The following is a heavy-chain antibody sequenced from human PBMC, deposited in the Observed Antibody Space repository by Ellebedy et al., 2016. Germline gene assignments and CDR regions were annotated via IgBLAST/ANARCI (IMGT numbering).Heavy chain of an antibody. D-gene: IGHD3-22*01. CDR2: IIPIFGTA. CDR3: ARVYDSSGYCDY. CDR1: GYTFSSYA. J-gene: IGHJ4*02. V-gene: IGHV1-69*05. Sequence: ASVKVSCKASGYTFSSYAISWVRQAPGQGLEWMGGIIPIFGTANYAQKFQGRVTITRDTSASTAYMELSSLRSEDTAVYYCARVYDSSGYCDYWGQGTLVTVSS.